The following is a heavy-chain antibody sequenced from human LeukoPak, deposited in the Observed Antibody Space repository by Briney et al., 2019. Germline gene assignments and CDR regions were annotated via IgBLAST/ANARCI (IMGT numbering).Heavy chain of an antibody. D-gene: IGHD4-11*01. V-gene: IGHV3-23*01. CDR1: GFSLFNYA. Sequence: GGSLRLSCIASGFSLFNYAMTWVRQAPGKGLEWVSAISGSGDSTFNADSVKGRFTISRDNSKNTLYLQMNSLRAEDTALYYCATSTVAKYDYWGQGTLVAVSS. CDR2: ISGSGDST. CDR3: ATSTVAKYDY. J-gene: IGHJ4*02.